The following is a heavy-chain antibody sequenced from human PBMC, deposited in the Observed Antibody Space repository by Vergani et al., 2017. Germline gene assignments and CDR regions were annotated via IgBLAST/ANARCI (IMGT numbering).Heavy chain of an antibody. CDR1: GHSFTSYW. D-gene: IGHD6-13*01. CDR2: NYPGDSDT. V-gene: IGHV5-51*03. CDR3: ARSGSQYSRSWYLFDY. Sequence: EVQLVQSGAEVKKPGESLKISCKGSGHSFTSYWIGWARQMPGKGLEWMGINYPGDSDTRYSPSFQGQVTISADKSISTAYLQWSSLKASDTAMYYCARSGSQYSRSWYLFDYWGQGTLVTVSS. J-gene: IGHJ4*02.